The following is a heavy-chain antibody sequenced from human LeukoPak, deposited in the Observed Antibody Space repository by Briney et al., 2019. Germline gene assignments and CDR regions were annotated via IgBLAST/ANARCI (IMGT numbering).Heavy chain of an antibody. CDR3: ARVAGGYYYYYGMDV. CDR2: IYYSGST. J-gene: IGHJ6*04. CDR1: GGSVSSGSYY. D-gene: IGHD6-13*01. V-gene: IGHV4-61*01. Sequence: SETLSLTCTVSGGSVSSGSYYGSWIRQPPGKGLEWIGYIYYSGSTNYNPSLKSRVTISVDTSKNQFSLKLSSVTAADTAVYYCARVAGGYYYYYGMDVWGKGTTVTVSS.